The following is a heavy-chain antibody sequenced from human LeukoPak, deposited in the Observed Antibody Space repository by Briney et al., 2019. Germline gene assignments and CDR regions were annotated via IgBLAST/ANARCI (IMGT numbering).Heavy chain of an antibody. Sequence: EGSLRLSCAASGFTFSSYGMHWVRQAPGKGLEWVAFIRYDGSTKYYADSVKGRFTISRDNSKNKLYLQMNNLKASDTPGYYYARGDYGLSPSGFDAWGQGTLVTVSS. CDR2: IRYDGSTK. D-gene: IGHD4-17*01. CDR3: ARGDYGLSPSGFDA. V-gene: IGHV3-30*02. CDR1: GFTFSSYG. J-gene: IGHJ5*02.